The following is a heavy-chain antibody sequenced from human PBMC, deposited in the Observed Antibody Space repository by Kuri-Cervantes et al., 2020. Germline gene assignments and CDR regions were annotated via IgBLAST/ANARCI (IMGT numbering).Heavy chain of an antibody. D-gene: IGHD6-13*01. Sequence: GGSRRLSCAASGFTFSSYWMHWVPKAPGKGPVCVSRTNSDGSSTNYADSVKGRFTISRDNAKNSLYLQMNSLRAEDTALSYFAKGEAAAGTGGGTGPTGDSWGQGTLVTVSS. J-gene: IGHJ4*02. CDR3: AKGEAAAGTGGGTGPTGDS. CDR1: GFTFSSYW. CDR2: TNSDGSST. V-gene: IGHV3-74*01.